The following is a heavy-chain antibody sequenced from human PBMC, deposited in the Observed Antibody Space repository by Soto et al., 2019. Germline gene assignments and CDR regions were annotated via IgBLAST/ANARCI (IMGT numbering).Heavy chain of an antibody. CDR1: GFTFSRYS. J-gene: IGHJ6*03. Sequence: EVQLVESGGGLVQPGGSLRLSCAASGFTFSRYSMNWVRQAPGKGLEWVSYISSSSSIIYYADSVKGRFTISRDNAKNSLYLQMNSLRAEDTAVYYCARAPGVVDYMDVWGIGTTVTVSS. CDR3: ARAPGVVDYMDV. CDR2: ISSSSSII. V-gene: IGHV3-48*01. D-gene: IGHD3-10*01.